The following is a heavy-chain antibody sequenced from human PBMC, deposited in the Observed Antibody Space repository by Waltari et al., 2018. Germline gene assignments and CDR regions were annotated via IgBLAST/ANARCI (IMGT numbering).Heavy chain of an antibody. V-gene: IGHV3-7*04. CDR1: GFTFSSYW. J-gene: IGHJ4*02. D-gene: IGHD6-19*01. CDR2: IKQDGSEK. CDR3: ARDSSGLFDY. Sequence: EVQLVESGGGLVQPGGSLRLSCAASGFTFSSYWMSWVRQAPGKGLEWVANIKQDGSEKYYADSVKGRFTISRDNSKNTLYLQMNSLRAEDTAVYYCARDSSGLFDYWGQGTLVTVSS.